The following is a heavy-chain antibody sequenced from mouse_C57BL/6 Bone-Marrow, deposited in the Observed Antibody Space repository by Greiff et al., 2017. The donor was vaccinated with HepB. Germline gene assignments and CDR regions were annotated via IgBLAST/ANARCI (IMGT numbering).Heavy chain of an antibody. CDR2: ISYDGSN. D-gene: IGHD2-12*01. CDR3: ARALYDDYAMDY. V-gene: IGHV3-6*01. Sequence: EVQVVESGPGLVKPSQSLSLTCSVTGYSITSGYYWNWIRQFPGNKLEWMGYISYDGSNNYNPSLKNRISITRDTSKNQFFLKLNSVTTEDTATYYCARALYDDYAMDYWGQGTSVTVSS. CDR1: GYSITSGYY. J-gene: IGHJ4*01.